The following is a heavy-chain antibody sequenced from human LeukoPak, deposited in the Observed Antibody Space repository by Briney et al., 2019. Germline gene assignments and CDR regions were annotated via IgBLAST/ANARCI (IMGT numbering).Heavy chain of an antibody. Sequence: GASVKVSCKASGYTFTGYYMHWVRHDPGQGLEWMGWINPNSGGTNYAQKFQGSVTMTRDTSISTAYMELSRLRSDDTAVYYCARADPGAKPQSYWGQGTLVTVSS. D-gene: IGHD1-14*01. CDR2: INPNSGGT. CDR1: GYTFTGYY. J-gene: IGHJ4*02. CDR3: ARADPGAKPQSY. V-gene: IGHV1-2*02.